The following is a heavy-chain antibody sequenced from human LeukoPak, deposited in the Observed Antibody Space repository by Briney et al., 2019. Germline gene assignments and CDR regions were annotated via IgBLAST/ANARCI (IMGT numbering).Heavy chain of an antibody. CDR3: ARDAGWGYYDL. Sequence: GGSLRLSCAAAGFAVSNYWMSWVRQAPGKGLEWVANIDKHGNGKYYVDSVKGRFAISRDYASNSVFLQMDSLRAEDTSVYYCARDAGWGYYDLWGQGTPVTVSS. J-gene: IGHJ4*02. CDR1: GFAVSNYW. CDR2: IDKHGNGK. D-gene: IGHD1-26*01. V-gene: IGHV3-7*01.